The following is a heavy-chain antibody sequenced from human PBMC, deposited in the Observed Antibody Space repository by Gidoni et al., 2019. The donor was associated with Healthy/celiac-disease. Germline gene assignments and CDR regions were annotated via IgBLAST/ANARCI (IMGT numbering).Heavy chain of an antibody. CDR2: INPNRGGT. V-gene: IGHV1-2*02. Sequence: QVQLVQSGAEVKKPGSSVTVSCKASAYTFTGYYMHWVRQAPGQGLEWMGWINPNRGGTNYAQKFQGRVTMTRDTSISTAYMELSRLRSDDTAVYYCARVYYYDSSGYYSLDAFDIWGQGTMVTVSS. D-gene: IGHD3-22*01. CDR1: AYTFTGYY. CDR3: ARVYYYDSSGYYSLDAFDI. J-gene: IGHJ3*02.